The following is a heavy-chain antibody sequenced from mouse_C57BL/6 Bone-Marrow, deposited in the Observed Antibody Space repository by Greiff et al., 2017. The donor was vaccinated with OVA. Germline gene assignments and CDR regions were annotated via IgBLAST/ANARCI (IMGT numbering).Heavy chain of an antibody. J-gene: IGHJ4*01. CDR2: IRSKSNNYAT. CDR1: GFSFNTYA. Sequence: EVKLQESGGGLVQPKGSLKLSCAASGFSFNTYAMNWVRQAPGKGLEWVARIRSKSNNYATYYADSVKDRFTISRDDSESMLYLQMNNLKTEDTAMYYCGRQGGYYEDYAMDYWGQGTSVTVSS. CDR3: GRQGGYYEDYAMDY. V-gene: IGHV10-1*01. D-gene: IGHD1-1*01.